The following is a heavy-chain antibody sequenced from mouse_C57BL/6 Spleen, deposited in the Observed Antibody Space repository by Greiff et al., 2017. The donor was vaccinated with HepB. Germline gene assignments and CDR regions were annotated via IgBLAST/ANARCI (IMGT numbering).Heavy chain of an antibody. D-gene: IGHD2-1*01. CDR1: GYAFTNYL. CDR2: INPGSGGT. J-gene: IGHJ1*03. Sequence: QVHVKQSGAELVRPGTSVKVSCKASGYAFTNYLIEWVKQRPGQGLEWIGVINPGSGGTNYNEKFKGKATLTADKSSSTAYMQLSSLTSEDSAVYFCARSIGYGNYGYFDVWGTGTTVTVSS. CDR3: ARSIGYGNYGYFDV. V-gene: IGHV1-54*01.